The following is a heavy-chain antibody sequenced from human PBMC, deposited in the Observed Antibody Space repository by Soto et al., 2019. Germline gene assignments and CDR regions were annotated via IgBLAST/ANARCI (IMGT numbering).Heavy chain of an antibody. J-gene: IGHJ4*02. D-gene: IGHD3-9*01. CDR2: IYYSGST. V-gene: IGHV4-39*01. CDR3: ARHVQFDWLLLYYFDY. Sequence: SETLSLTCTVSGGSISSSSYYWGWIRQPPGKGLEWIGSIYYSGSTYYNPSLKSRVTISVDTSKNQFSLKLSSVTAADTAVYYCARHVQFDWLLLYYFDYWGQGTLVTVSS. CDR1: GGSISSSSYY.